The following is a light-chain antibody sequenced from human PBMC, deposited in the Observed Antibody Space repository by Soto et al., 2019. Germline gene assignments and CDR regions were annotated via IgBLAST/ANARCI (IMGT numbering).Light chain of an antibody. CDR3: QQRSNWPRT. V-gene: IGKV3-11*01. CDR2: DAS. CDR1: QSVSSY. J-gene: IGKJ1*01. Sequence: EIVLTQSPATLSLSPGERATLSCRASQSVSSYLAWYQQKPGQAPRLLIYDASNRATGIPARFSGSGSGTDFTLTISSLEPEDXAVYYCQQRSNWPRTFGQGTKVEIK.